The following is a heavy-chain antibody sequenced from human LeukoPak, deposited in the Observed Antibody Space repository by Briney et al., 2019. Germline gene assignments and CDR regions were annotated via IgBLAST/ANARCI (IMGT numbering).Heavy chain of an antibody. D-gene: IGHD3-9*01. Sequence: GGSLRLSCAGSGFIVSSNYMSWVRQAAGKGLEWVSVIYGSSRTYYADSVKGRFTISRDNSKNTVYLQMDSLRAEDTAVYYCARDPTHYLRYGYFDYWGQGILVTVSS. CDR1: GFIVSSNY. J-gene: IGHJ4*02. CDR3: ARDPTHYLRYGYFDY. CDR2: IYGSSRT. V-gene: IGHV3-66*01.